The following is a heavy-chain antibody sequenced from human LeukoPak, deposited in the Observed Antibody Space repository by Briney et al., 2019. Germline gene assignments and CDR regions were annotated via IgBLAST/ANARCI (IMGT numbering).Heavy chain of an antibody. Sequence: ASVKVSCKASGYSFTGYYMHWVRQAPGQGLEWMGWISAYNGNTNYAQKLQGRVTMTTDTSTSTAYMELRSLRSDDTAVYYCAREGAIAYPYYFDYWGQGTLVTVSS. D-gene: IGHD2-21*01. CDR3: AREGAIAYPYYFDY. V-gene: IGHV1-18*04. J-gene: IGHJ4*02. CDR2: ISAYNGNT. CDR1: GYSFTGYY.